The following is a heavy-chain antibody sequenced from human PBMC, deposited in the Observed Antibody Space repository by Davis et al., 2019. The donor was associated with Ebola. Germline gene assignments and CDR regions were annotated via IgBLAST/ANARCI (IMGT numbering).Heavy chain of an antibody. Sequence: GESLKISCAASGFTFSDHYMTWIRQAPGKGLEWVSSISSGYGTTHYADSLKGRFIISRDNAKNSLYLQMNSLRVEDTAVYYCVRVETPNLWRGNWFDPWGQGTLVTVSS. CDR3: VRVETPNLWRGNWFDP. CDR2: ISSGYGTT. J-gene: IGHJ5*02. V-gene: IGHV3-11*04. CDR1: GFTFSDHY. D-gene: IGHD1-1*01.